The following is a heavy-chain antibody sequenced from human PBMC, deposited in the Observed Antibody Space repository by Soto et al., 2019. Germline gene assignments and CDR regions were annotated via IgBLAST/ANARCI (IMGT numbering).Heavy chain of an antibody. V-gene: IGHV3-7*01. J-gene: IGHJ3*02. CDR3: ARDRHLSYYFWSGYYSPPTDVKAAFDI. CDR1: GFTFSSYW. CDR2: IKQDGSEK. D-gene: IGHD3-3*01. Sequence: PGGSLRLSCAASGFTFSSYWMSWVRQAPGKGLEWVANIKQDGSEKYYVDSVKGRFTISRDNAKNSLYLQMNSLRAEDKAVYYCARDRHLSYYFWSGYYSPPTDVKAAFDIRGQAKMVTVSS.